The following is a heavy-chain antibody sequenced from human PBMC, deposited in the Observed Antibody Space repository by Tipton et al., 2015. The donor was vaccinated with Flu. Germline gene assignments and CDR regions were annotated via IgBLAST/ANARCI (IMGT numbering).Heavy chain of an antibody. CDR3: ARGYDILTDGGGYFDY. CDR1: GFTFSSYG. V-gene: IGHV3-33*01. CDR2: IWYDGSNK. J-gene: IGHJ4*02. Sequence: SLRLSCAASGFTFSSYGMHWVRQAPGKGLEWVAVIWYDGSNKYYADSVKGRFTISRDNSKNTLYLQMNSLRAEDTAVYYCARGYDILTDGGGYFDYWGQGTLVTVSS. D-gene: IGHD3-9*01.